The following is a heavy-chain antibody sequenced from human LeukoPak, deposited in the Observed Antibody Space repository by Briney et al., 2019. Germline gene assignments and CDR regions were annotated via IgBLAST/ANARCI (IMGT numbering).Heavy chain of an antibody. CDR2: INPNSGGT. V-gene: IGHV1-2*02. CDR3: ARTRGSGSRPDY. J-gene: IGHJ4*02. Sequence: VASVKVSCKASGGTFSSYAISWVRQAPGQGLEWMGWINPNSGGTNYAQKFQGRVTMTRDTSISTAYMELSRLRSDDTAVYYCARTRGSGSRPDYWGQGTLVTVSS. D-gene: IGHD1-26*01. CDR1: GGTFSSYA.